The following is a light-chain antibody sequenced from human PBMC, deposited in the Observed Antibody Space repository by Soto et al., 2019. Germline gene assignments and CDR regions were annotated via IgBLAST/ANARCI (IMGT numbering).Light chain of an antibody. V-gene: IGKV2D-29*01. CDR3: MQTIQRPIT. CDR2: EAS. J-gene: IGKJ4*01. Sequence: DIVMLQTPLSLSVTPGQPASISCKSSQSLRHSEGKTYLSWFLQKPGQPPHLLSYEASNRFSGVQDRFGGSGSGSAFALIISRVETEDVGVYYCMQTIQRPITVGGGTKVEIK. CDR1: QSLRHSEGKTY.